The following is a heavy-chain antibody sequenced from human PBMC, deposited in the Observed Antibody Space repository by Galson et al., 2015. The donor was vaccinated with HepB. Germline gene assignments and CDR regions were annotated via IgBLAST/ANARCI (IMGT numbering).Heavy chain of an antibody. D-gene: IGHD6-25*01. CDR2: VTRSGDSP. CDR1: GFTFSSYA. J-gene: IGHJ4*02. Sequence: SLRLSCAASGFTFSSYAMSWVRQAPGRGLEWVSIVTRSGDSPYYADFVKGRFTVSRDNSENTLYLQMNSLRAEDTAVYFCAKAAAANYNYFDYWGQGTLVTVPS. V-gene: IGHV3-23*01. CDR3: AKAAAANYNYFDY.